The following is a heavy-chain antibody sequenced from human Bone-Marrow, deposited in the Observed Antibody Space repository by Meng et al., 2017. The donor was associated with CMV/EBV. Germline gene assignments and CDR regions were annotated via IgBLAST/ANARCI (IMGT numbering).Heavy chain of an antibody. V-gene: IGHV3-23*03. J-gene: IGHJ4*02. CDR3: AKGNVVIIPAATDY. D-gene: IGHD2-2*01. Sequence: GESLKISCAASGFTFSSYAMSWVRQAPGKGLEWVSVIYSAGTTYYADSVRGRFTISRDNSQNTLYLQMNSLRAEDTAVYYCAKGNVVIIPAATDYWGQGTLVTVSS. CDR2: IYSAGTT. CDR1: GFTFSSYA.